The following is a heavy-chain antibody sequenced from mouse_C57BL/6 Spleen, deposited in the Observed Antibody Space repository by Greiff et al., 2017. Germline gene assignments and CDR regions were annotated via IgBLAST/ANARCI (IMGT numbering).Heavy chain of an antibody. V-gene: IGHV1-64*01. D-gene: IGHD2-4*01. Sequence: QVQLQQSGAELVKPGASVKLSCKASGYTFTSYWMHWVKQRPGQGLEWIGLIPPNSGSTNYNEKFKSKATLTVDKSSSTAYMQLSSLTSEDSAVYYCASDDYDGYFDVWGTGTTVTVSS. CDR2: IPPNSGST. J-gene: IGHJ1*03. CDR1: GYTFTSYW. CDR3: ASDDYDGYFDV.